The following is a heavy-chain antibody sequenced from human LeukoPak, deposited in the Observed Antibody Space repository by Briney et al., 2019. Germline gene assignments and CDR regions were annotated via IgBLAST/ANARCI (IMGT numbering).Heavy chain of an antibody. Sequence: SETLSLTCAVYGGSFSGYYWSWIRQPPGKGLEWIGEINHSGSTNYNPSLKSRVTISVDTSKNQFSLKPSSVTAADTAVYYCARFGGIAAAGWGQGTLVTVSS. CDR2: INHSGST. CDR1: GGSFSGYY. V-gene: IGHV4-34*01. D-gene: IGHD6-13*01. CDR3: ARFGGIAAAG. J-gene: IGHJ4*02.